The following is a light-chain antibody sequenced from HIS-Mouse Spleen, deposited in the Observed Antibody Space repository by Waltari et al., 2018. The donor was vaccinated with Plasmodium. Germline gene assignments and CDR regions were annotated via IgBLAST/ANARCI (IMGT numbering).Light chain of an antibody. CDR1: ALPNKY. CDR2: EDR. Sequence: SYELTQPPSVSVSPGQTARITCSGDALPNKYAYWYQQKSGPAPVLVIYEDRKRPSGIPERCSGASSGTMATLTIGGAQGEDEADYYCYSTDSSGNHRVFGGGTKLTVL. CDR3: YSTDSSGNHRV. J-gene: IGLJ3*02. V-gene: IGLV3-10*01.